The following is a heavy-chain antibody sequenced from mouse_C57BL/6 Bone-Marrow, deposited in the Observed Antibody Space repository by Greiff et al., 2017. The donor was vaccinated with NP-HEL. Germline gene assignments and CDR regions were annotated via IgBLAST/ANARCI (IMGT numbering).Heavy chain of an antibody. Sequence: ESGPGLVKPSQSLSLTCSVTGYSITSGYYWNWIRQFPGNKLEWMGYISYDGSNNYNPSLKNRISITRDTSKNQFFLKLNSVTTEDTATYYCARIDGYYPWYFDVWGTGTTVTVSS. D-gene: IGHD2-3*01. V-gene: IGHV3-6*01. CDR1: GYSITSGYY. J-gene: IGHJ1*03. CDR3: ARIDGYYPWYFDV. CDR2: ISYDGSN.